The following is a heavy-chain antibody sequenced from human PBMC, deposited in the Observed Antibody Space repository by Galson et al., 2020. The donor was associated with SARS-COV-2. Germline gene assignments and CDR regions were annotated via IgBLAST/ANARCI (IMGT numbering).Heavy chain of an antibody. CDR3: ARVGDMATTPTDYYYYGLDV. J-gene: IGHJ6*02. V-gene: IGHV3-21*01. Sequence: GGSLRLSCAASGFPFRSYSLNWVRQPPGKGLEWVSSISAGGTYITYSDSVKGRFTISRDNAKNSLFLQMSSLRADDTAVYYCARVGDMATTPTDYYYYGLDVWGPGTTVTVSS. CDR1: GFPFRSYS. CDR2: ISAGGTYI. D-gene: IGHD3-16*01.